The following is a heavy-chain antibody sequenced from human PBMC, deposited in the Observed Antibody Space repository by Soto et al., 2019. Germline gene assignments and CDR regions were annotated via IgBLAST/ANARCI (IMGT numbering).Heavy chain of an antibody. D-gene: IGHD2-15*01. CDR1: GFSLSTSGVG. CDR2: IYWDDDR. J-gene: IGHJ5*02. Sequence: QITLKESGPTLVKPTQTLTLTCSFSGFSLSTSGVGVGWIRQPPGKALVWLALIYWDDDRRYSPSLKSRLTITQDTSKNQVVLKITNMDPVDTATYYCAHSDDYFSGHSCYSNWFAPWGQGTLVTFSS. V-gene: IGHV2-5*02. CDR3: AHSDDYFSGHSCYSNWFAP.